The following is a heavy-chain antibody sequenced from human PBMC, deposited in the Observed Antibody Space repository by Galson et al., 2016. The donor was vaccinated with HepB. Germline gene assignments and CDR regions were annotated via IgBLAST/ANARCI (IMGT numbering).Heavy chain of an antibody. CDR2: ISASSGPI. CDR1: GFRFSDYN. D-gene: IGHD3-10*01. J-gene: IGHJ6*02. Sequence: SLRLSCAASGFRFSDYNMNWVRQAPGRGLEWVAYISASSGPIYYADSVKGRFTISRYNANNSLSLQMNSLRDEDTAFYYCARPYTYYFGSGSYFDVLHYGMDVWGQGTTVTVSS. CDR3: ARPYTYYFGSGSYFDVLHYGMDV. V-gene: IGHV3-48*02.